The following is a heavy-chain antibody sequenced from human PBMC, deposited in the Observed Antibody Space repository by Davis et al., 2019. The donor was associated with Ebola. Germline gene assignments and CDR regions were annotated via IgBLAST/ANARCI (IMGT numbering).Heavy chain of an antibody. CDR1: GDSVSSAG. CDR3: ARGWLRGWFDP. Sequence: PSETLSLTCAIPGDSVSSAGWNWIRQSPSSGLEWLGRTYYTSKWYNDYAVSVTSRIIINPDTSKNQFSLHLNSVTPEDTAVYYCARGWLRGWFDPWGQGTLVTVSS. V-gene: IGHV6-1*01. J-gene: IGHJ5*02. D-gene: IGHD5-12*01. CDR2: TYYTSKWYN.